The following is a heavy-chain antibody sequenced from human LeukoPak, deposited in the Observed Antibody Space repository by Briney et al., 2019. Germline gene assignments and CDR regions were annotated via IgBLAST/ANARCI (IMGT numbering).Heavy chain of an antibody. J-gene: IGHJ4*02. D-gene: IGHD3-22*01. Sequence: SDTLSLTCSVSRGSISRSSYSWGWIRQPPGKGLVWNGNIYYTGTAYHNPSLKSRVAISLDTSKSHFSLNLSSVTAADTAIYYCARLRFYYDSSGYNYFDCWGPGTLITASS. V-gene: IGHV4-39*07. CDR2: IYYTGTA. CDR1: RGSISRSSYS. CDR3: ARLRFYYDSSGYNYFDC.